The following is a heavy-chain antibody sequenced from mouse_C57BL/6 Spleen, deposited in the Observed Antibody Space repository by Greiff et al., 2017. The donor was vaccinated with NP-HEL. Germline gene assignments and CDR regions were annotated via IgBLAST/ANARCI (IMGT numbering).Heavy chain of an antibody. J-gene: IGHJ2*01. Sequence: VQLQQSDAELVKPGASVKISCKVSGYTFTDHTIHWMKQRPEQGLEWIGYIYPRDGSTKYNEKFKGKATLTADTSSSTAYMQLNSLTSEDAAVYCCARWGLELPFDYWGQGTTLTVSS. V-gene: IGHV1-78*01. D-gene: IGHD3-3*01. CDR1: GYTFTDHT. CDR2: IYPRDGST. CDR3: ARWGLELPFDY.